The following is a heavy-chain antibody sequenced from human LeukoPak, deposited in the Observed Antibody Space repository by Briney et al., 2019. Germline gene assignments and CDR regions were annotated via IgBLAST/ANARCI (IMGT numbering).Heavy chain of an antibody. CDR2: INPNSGGT. D-gene: IGHD6-13*01. CDR3: ARGFVNRWQQLGSY. V-gene: IGHV1-2*02. CDR1: GYTFTGYY. J-gene: IGHJ4*02. Sequence: GASVKISCKASGYTFTGYYMHCVRQAPGQGLEWMGWINPNSGGTNYAQKFQGRGTMTRDTSISTARMELSRLRSDDTAVYYCARGFVNRWQQLGSYWGQGTLVTVSS.